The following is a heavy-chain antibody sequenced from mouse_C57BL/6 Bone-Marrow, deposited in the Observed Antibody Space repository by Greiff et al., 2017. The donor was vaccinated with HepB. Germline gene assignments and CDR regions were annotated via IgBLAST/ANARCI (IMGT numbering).Heavy chain of an antibody. V-gene: IGHV3-6*01. J-gene: IGHJ3*01. CDR3: ARGRWLGFAY. Sequence: GYISYDGSNNYNPSLKNRISITRDTSKNQFFLKLNSVTTEDTATYYCARGRWLGFAYWGQGTLVTVSA. CDR2: ISYDGSN. D-gene: IGHD2-3*01.